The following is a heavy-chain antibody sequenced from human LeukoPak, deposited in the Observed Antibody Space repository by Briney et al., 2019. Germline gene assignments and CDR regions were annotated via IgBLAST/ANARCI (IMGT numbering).Heavy chain of an antibody. Sequence: PGGSLRLSCAASGFTFSNYWMHWVRQDPGKGLVWVSFINPDGSTTNYADSVKGRFTISRDNAKNALYLQMNSLRAEDTAVYYCARVAAGTTFYYMDVWGKGTTVTISS. J-gene: IGHJ6*03. CDR2: INPDGSTT. D-gene: IGHD6-13*01. V-gene: IGHV3-74*01. CDR1: GFTFSNYW. CDR3: ARVAAGTTFYYMDV.